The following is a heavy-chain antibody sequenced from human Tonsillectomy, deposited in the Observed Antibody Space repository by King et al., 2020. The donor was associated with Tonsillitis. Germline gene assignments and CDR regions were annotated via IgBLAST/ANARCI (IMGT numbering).Heavy chain of an antibody. D-gene: IGHD2-15*01. J-gene: IGHJ3*02. CDR1: AGSFRFSC. Sequence: QLQESCPGLVKPSETLSSTRPVFAGSFRFSCWSLIRQTPGKGLAWIGCSYYRGRTDHSLFLQGRVTISLDTSLNQFSLKLHSMTAADTAVYYCARATFRCAGSGVTCYGAFDIWGLGTVVTVSS. CDR3: ARATFRCAGSGVTCYGAFDI. CDR2: SYYRGRT. V-gene: IGHV4-59*01.